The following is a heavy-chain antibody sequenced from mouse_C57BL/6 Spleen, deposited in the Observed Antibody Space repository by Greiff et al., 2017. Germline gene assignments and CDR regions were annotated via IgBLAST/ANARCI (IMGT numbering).Heavy chain of an antibody. V-gene: IGHV5-17*01. J-gene: IGHJ2*01. CDR3: ARHESYSDY. CDR2: ISSGSSTI. CDR1: GFTFSDYG. Sequence: EVQLQESGGGLVKPGGSLKLSCAASGFTFSDYGMPWVRQAPGKGLEWVAYISSGSSTIYYADTVKGRLTIARDNAKNTLFLQSTSLMSEDTDMYYCARHESYSDYWGQGTTLTVSS.